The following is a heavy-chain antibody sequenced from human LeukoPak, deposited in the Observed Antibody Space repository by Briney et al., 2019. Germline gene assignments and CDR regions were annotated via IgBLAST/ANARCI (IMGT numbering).Heavy chain of an antibody. CDR3: ATLSSSWYPPHFDY. CDR1: GGSFSNYY. J-gene: IGHJ4*02. D-gene: IGHD6-13*01. CDR2: INDSGRI. V-gene: IGHV4-34*01. Sequence: PSETLSLACAVYGGSFSNYYWSWIRQTPGKGIEWIGEINDSGRINYNPSLMSRVTVSVDTSKNQFSLRLTSVTATDTAVYYCATLSSSWYPPHFDYWGKGTLVTVSS.